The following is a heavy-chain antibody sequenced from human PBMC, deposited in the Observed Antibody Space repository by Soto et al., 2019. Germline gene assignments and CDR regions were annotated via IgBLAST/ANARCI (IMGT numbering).Heavy chain of an antibody. J-gene: IGHJ6*03. CDR2: ISAYNGNT. CDR3: AREQSGGILTGYYLSYYYYMDV. V-gene: IGHV1-18*01. D-gene: IGHD3-9*01. Sequence: ASVKVSCKASGYTFTSYGISWVRQAPGQGLEWMGWISAYNGNTNYAQKVQGRVTMTTDTSTSTAYMELRSLRSDDTAVYYCAREQSGGILTGYYLSYYYYMDVWGKGTTVTVSS. CDR1: GYTFTSYG.